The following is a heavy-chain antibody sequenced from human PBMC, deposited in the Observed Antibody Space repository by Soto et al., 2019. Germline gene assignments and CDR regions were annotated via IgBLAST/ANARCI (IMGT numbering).Heavy chain of an antibody. CDR3: ARQFPALHSGAPYFDL. CDR1: GGYSSGYY. J-gene: IGHJ4*02. D-gene: IGHD3-10*01. V-gene: IGHV4-59*08. CDR2: IYYNGAT. Sequence: SETLSLTCTVSGGYSSGYYWSWIRKPPGKGLGWIGFIYYNGATRYNPSLMSRVTISLDASKNQFSLKLSSVTAADTAVYYFARQFPALHSGAPYFDLWGQGPLVTVSS.